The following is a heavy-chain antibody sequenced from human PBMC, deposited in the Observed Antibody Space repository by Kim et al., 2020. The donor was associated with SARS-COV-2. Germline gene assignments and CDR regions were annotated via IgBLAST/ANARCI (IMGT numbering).Heavy chain of an antibody. D-gene: IGHD3-3*01. Sequence: ASVKVSCKASGYTFTSYDINWVRQATGQGLEWMGWMNPNSGNTGYAQKFQGRVTMTRNTSISTAYMELSSLRSEDTAVYYCARVVSVWSGYYAASRGFDYWGQGTLVTVSS. CDR1: GYTFTSYD. CDR2: MNPNSGNT. V-gene: IGHV1-8*01. J-gene: IGHJ4*02. CDR3: ARVVSVWSGYYAASRGFDY.